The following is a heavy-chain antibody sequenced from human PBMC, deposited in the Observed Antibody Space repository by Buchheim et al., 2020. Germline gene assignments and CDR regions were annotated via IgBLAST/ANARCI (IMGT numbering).Heavy chain of an antibody. D-gene: IGHD2-15*01. Sequence: EVQLLDSGGGLAQPGGSLRLSCAASGFTFNNFAMSWVRQAPGKGLEWVSAVSGSGDRTYYADSVKGRFTISRDNSKNTLNLQMSSLRAEDTAVYYCAKHQAEVVVAVGEVEFYGMDVWGQGTT. CDR3: AKHQAEVVVAVGEVEFYGMDV. V-gene: IGHV3-23*01. J-gene: IGHJ6*02. CDR1: GFTFNNFA. CDR2: VSGSGDRT.